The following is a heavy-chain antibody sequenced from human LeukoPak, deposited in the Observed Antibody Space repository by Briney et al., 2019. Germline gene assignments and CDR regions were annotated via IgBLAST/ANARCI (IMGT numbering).Heavy chain of an antibody. CDR3: AKDGSGYYSFDY. D-gene: IGHD3-3*01. J-gene: IGHJ4*02. CDR1: GFTFDDYA. V-gene: IGHV3-9*01. CDR2: ISWNSGST. Sequence: GGSLRLSCAASGFTFDDYAMHWVRQAPGKGLEWVSGISWNSGSTGYADSVKGRFTISRDNAKNSLYLQMNSLRAEDTALYYCAKDGSGYYSFDYWGQGTLVTVSS.